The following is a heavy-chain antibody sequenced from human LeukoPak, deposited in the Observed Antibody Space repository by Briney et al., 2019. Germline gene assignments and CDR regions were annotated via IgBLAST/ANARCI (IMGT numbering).Heavy chain of an antibody. J-gene: IGHJ5*02. Sequence: PSETLSLTCTVSGGSTSSYYWSWIRQPPGKGLEWIGYIYYSGSTNYNPSLKSRVTISVDTSKNQFSLKLSSVTAADTAVYYCARHVKAEPVHTYVFDPWGQGTLVTVSS. CDR2: IYYSGST. CDR3: ARHVKAEPVHTYVFDP. CDR1: GGSTSSYY. D-gene: IGHD1-1*01. V-gene: IGHV4-59*08.